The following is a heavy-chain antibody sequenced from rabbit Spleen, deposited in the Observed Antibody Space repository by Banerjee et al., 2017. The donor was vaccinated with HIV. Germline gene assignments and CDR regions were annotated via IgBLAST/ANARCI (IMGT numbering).Heavy chain of an antibody. CDR2: IDVGRSGST. V-gene: IGHV1S45*01. D-gene: IGHD6-1*01. CDR1: GLDFSSRYW. J-gene: IGHJ4*01. CDR3: GRSPGTDSDGYINL. Sequence: EQLEESGGDLVKPGASLTLTCKASGLDFSSRYWICWVRQAPGKGLEWIACIDVGRSGSTYYANWAKGRFTISETSPTTVTLQMTRLTAADTATYFCGRSPGTDSDGYINLWGPGTLVTVS.